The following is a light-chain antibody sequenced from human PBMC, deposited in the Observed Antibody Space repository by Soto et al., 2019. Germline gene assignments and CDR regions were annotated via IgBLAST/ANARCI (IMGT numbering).Light chain of an antibody. Sequence: DIVMTQSPDSLAVSLGERATINCKSSQSVLYSSNNKNYLAWYQQKPGQPPKLLIYWASTRESGVPDRFSGSGSGTDFTLTISDVQPEDFALYYCHQRQSWPRTFGQGTK. J-gene: IGKJ1*01. CDR2: WAS. CDR1: QSVLYSSNNKNY. V-gene: IGKV4-1*01. CDR3: HQRQSWPRT.